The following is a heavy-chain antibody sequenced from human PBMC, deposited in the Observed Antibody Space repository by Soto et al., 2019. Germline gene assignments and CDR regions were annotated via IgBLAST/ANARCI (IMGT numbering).Heavy chain of an antibody. CDR1: GGSISSSSYY. V-gene: IGHV4-39*01. Sequence: PSETLSLTCTVSGGSISSSSYYWGWIRQPPGKGLEWIGSIYYSGSTYYNPSLKSRVTISVDTSKNQFSLKLSSVTAADTAVYYCARGASSSAKINWFDPWGQGTLVTVSS. D-gene: IGHD6-19*01. CDR2: IYYSGST. CDR3: ARGASSSAKINWFDP. J-gene: IGHJ5*02.